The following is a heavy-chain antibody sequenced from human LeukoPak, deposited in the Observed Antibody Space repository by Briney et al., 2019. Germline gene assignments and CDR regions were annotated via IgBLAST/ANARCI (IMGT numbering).Heavy chain of an antibody. CDR1: GFTFSSYS. V-gene: IGHV3-48*04. CDR3: ARAEYYYDSSGSKTFDY. Sequence: GGSLRLSCAASGFTFSSYSMNWVRQAPGKGLEWVSYISSSSSTIYYADSVKGRFTISRDNAKNSLYLQMNSLRAEDTAVYYCARAEYYYDSSGSKTFDYWGQGTLVTVSS. D-gene: IGHD3-22*01. CDR2: ISSSSSTI. J-gene: IGHJ4*02.